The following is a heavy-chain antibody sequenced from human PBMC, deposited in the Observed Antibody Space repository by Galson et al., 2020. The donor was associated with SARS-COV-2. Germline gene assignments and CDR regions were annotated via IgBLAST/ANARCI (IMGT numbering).Heavy chain of an antibody. V-gene: IGHV3-33*01. J-gene: IGHJ4*02. CDR3: ARDGQLSSGWAFDY. CDR2: IFYDGSDK. D-gene: IGHD6-19*01. CDR1: AFTFSSHA. Sequence: GGSLRLSCAASAFTFSSHAIHWVRQAPGKGLEWVAQIFYDGSDKYYGDSVKGRFTISRDSSKNMVYLQMNNLKVDDTAVYYCARDGQLSSGWAFDYWGQGTLVTVSS.